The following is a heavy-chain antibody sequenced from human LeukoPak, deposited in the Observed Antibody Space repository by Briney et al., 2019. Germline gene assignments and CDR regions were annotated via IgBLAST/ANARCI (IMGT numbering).Heavy chain of an antibody. CDR3: AREGSGCLDY. CDR2: ISSSSSYI. CDR1: GFTFSSYS. V-gene: IGHV3-21*01. J-gene: IGHJ4*02. Sequence: GGSLRLSCAASGFTFSSYSMNWVRQAPGKGLEWVSSISSSSSYIYYADSVKGRFTISRDNAKNSLFLQMNSLRAEDTAVYYCAREGSGCLDYWGQGTLVTVSS. D-gene: IGHD6-19*01.